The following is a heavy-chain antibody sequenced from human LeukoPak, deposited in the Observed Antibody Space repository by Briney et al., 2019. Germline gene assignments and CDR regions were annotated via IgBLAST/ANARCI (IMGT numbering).Heavy chain of an antibody. J-gene: IGHJ4*02. CDR2: LYSGGST. CDR3: AGARPLGGTYYFDY. D-gene: IGHD1-26*01. CDR1: GFTVSSNY. V-gene: IGHV3-66*01. Sequence: GGSLRLSCAASGFTVSSNYMSWVRQAPGKGLEWVSVLYSGGSTYYADSVKGRFTISRDNSKNTLYLQMNSLRAEDTAVFYRAGARPLGGTYYFDYWGQGTLVTVSS.